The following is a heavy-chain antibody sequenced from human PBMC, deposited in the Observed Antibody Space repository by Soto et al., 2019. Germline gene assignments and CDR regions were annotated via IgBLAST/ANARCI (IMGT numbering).Heavy chain of an antibody. J-gene: IGHJ4*02. D-gene: IGHD6-19*01. V-gene: IGHV3-23*01. CDR3: ASDRAAVAGIDY. CDR1: GCTCRSLA. CDR2: ISGSGGST. Sequence: PVLPLRLSCAAAGCTCRSLAMSWIIKAPGKGLEWVSGISGSGGSTYYADSVKGRFTISRDSSKNTLYLQMNSLRAEDTVVYYCASDRAAVAGIDYWGQGTLVTVS.